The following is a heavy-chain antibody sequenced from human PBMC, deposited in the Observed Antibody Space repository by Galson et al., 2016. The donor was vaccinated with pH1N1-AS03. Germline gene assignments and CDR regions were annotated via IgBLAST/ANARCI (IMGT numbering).Heavy chain of an antibody. V-gene: IGHV3-23*01. CDR2: IGGSGDYT. CDR3: ARKYSGFDY. Sequence: SLRLSCAVSGFTFSNYAMTWVRQAPGKGLEWVSVIGGSGDYTDYADSVKGRFTISRDNSKDTLYLQMNSLRAEDSAVYFCARKYSGFDYWGPGTLVTVSS. CDR1: GFTFSNYA. J-gene: IGHJ4*02. D-gene: IGHD5-12*01.